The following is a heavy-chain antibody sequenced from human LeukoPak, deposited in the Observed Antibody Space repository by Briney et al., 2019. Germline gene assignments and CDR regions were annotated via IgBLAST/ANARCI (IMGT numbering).Heavy chain of an antibody. D-gene: IGHD1-26*01. V-gene: IGHV3-7*03. CDR2: IKQDGSEK. CDR3: AKDQRWESPHYLDS. CDR1: TFTFSNYW. J-gene: IGHJ4*02. Sequence: GGSLRLSCAASTFTFSNYWMSWVRQAPGKGLEWVANIKQDGSEKYYVDSVKGRFTISRDNAKTSLYLQMNSLRDEDTAVYYCAKDQRWESPHYLDSWGQGTLVTVSS.